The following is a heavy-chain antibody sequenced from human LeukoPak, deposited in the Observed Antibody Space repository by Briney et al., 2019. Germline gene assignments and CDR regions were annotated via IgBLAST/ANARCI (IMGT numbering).Heavy chain of an antibody. D-gene: IGHD3-3*01. CDR2: ISYDGSNK. Sequence: PGGSLRLSCAASGFTFSSYAMHWVRQAPGKGLEWVAVISYDGSNKYYADSVKGRFTISRDNSKNTLYLQMNSLRAEDTAVYYCARDYDFWSGYYLGAFDIWGQGTMVTVSS. J-gene: IGHJ3*02. CDR3: ARDYDFWSGYYLGAFDI. V-gene: IGHV3-30*04. CDR1: GFTFSSYA.